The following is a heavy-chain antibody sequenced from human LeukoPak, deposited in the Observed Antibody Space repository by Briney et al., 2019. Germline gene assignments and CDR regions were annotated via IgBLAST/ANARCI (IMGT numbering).Heavy chain of an antibody. V-gene: IGHV3-30*02. CDR1: GFTFSSYG. D-gene: IGHD6-19*01. CDR3: AKVGSSGWYSFYYYYMDV. J-gene: IGHJ6*03. Sequence: PGGSLRLSCAASGFTFSSYGMHWVRQAPGKGLEWVAFIRYDGSNKYYADSVKGRFTISRDNSKNTLYLQMNSLRAEDTAVYYCAKVGSSGWYSFYYYYMDVWGKGTTVTISS. CDR2: IRYDGSNK.